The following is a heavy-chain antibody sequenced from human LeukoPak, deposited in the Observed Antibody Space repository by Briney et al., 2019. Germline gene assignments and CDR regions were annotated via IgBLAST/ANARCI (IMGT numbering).Heavy chain of an antibody. CDR2: ISSSGSTI. CDR3: ASFGYDSSGGDY. V-gene: IGHV3-48*03. D-gene: IGHD3-22*01. Sequence: GGSLRLSCAASGFTFSSYEMNWVRQAPGKGLEWVSYISSSGSTIYYADSVKGRFTISRDNAKNSLYLQMNSLRAEDTAVYYCASFGYDSSGGDYWGQGTLVTVSS. CDR1: GFTFSSYE. J-gene: IGHJ4*02.